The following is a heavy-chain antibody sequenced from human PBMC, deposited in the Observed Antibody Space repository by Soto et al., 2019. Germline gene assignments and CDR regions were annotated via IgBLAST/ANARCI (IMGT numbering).Heavy chain of an antibody. CDR3: ARADYGDTKIYSFDH. D-gene: IGHD4-17*01. CDR2: ISPYNGKT. V-gene: IGHV1-18*01. CDR1: GDTFSEYG. Sequence: SVKVACKTSGDTFSEYGISWFRQAPGQGLEWMGWISPYNGKTNYIQEFQDRVTITTDTSSTTVYMDLRTPKSDDTAIYFCARADYGDTKIYSFDHWGQGTLVTVSS. J-gene: IGHJ4*02.